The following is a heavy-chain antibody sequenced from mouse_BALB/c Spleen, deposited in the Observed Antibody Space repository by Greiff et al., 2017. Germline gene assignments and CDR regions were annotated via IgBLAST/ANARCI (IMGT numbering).Heavy chain of an antibody. Sequence: VQLKESGPELEKPGASVKISCKASGYSFTGYNMNWVKQSNGKSLEWIGNIDPYYGGTSYNQKFKGKATLTVDKSSSTAYMQLKSLTSEDTAVYFCARLYYDYDGFAYWGQGTLVTVSA. CDR2: IDPYYGGT. CDR1: GYSFTGYN. D-gene: IGHD2-4*01. V-gene: IGHV1-39*01. J-gene: IGHJ3*01. CDR3: ARLYYDYDGFAY.